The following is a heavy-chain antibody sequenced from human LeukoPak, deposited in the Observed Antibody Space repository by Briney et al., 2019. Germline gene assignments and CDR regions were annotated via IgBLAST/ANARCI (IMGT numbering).Heavy chain of an antibody. D-gene: IGHD6-19*01. Sequence: ASVKVSCKASGYTLTGYYMHWVRQAPGQGREWMGWINPNSGGTNYAQRFQGRVTMTRDTSISTAYMELSRLRSDDTAVYYCARDHSPIAVAGTVACYYYGMDVWGQGTTVTVSS. CDR1: GYTLTGYY. V-gene: IGHV1-2*02. CDR3: ARDHSPIAVAGTVACYYYGMDV. CDR2: INPNSGGT. J-gene: IGHJ6*02.